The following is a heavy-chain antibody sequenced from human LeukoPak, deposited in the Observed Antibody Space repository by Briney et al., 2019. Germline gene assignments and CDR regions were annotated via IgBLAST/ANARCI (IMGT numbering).Heavy chain of an antibody. V-gene: IGHV4-30-4*01. D-gene: IGHD3-10*01. CDR1: GGSISSGDYY. Sequence: SETLSLTCTVSGGSISSGDYYWSWIRQPPGKDLEWIGYIYYSGSTYYNPSLKSRVTISVDTSKNQFSLKLSSVTAADTAVYYCARAPETMVRGVITHAFDIWGQGTMVTVSS. CDR2: IYYSGST. J-gene: IGHJ3*02. CDR3: ARAPETMVRGVITHAFDI.